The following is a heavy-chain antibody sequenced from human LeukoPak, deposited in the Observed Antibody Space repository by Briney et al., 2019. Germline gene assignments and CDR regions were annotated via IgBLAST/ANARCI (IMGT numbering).Heavy chain of an antibody. CDR2: IYHSGST. V-gene: IGHV4-4*02. CDR3: ATTGGLSSGGSRYYWFDP. Sequence: TSETLSLTCAVSGGSISSSNWWSWVRQPPGKGLEWIGEIYHSGSTNYNPSLKSRVTISVDKSKNQFSLKLSSVTAADTAVYYCATTGGLSSGGSRYYWFDPWGQGTLVTVSS. J-gene: IGHJ5*02. CDR1: GGSISSSNW. D-gene: IGHD2-15*01.